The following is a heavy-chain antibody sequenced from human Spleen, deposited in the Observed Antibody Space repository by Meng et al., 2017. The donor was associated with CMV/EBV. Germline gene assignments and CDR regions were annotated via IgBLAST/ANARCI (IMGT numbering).Heavy chain of an antibody. D-gene: IGHD2-2*01. CDR2: IHYRGFT. Sequence: SETLSLTCTVSGHSIVGSTYFWDWVRQPPGKGLEWIGSIHYRGFTDYNPSLKNRVTISLDTSKNQFSLRLDSVTAADTAVYYCARLVVVPAAPIEYFQHWGQGTLVTVSS. CDR3: ARLVVVPAAPIEYFQH. J-gene: IGHJ1*01. V-gene: IGHV4-39*01. CDR1: GHSIVGSTYF.